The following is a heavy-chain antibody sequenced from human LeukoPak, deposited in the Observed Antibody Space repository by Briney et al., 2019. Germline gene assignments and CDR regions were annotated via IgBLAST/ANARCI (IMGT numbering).Heavy chain of an antibody. CDR3: AKGGYYDSSGQGAFDI. CDR1: GFTFSSYG. V-gene: IGHV3-30*02. D-gene: IGHD3-22*01. J-gene: IGHJ3*02. Sequence: GGSLRLSCAASGFTFSSYGMHWVRQAPGKGLEWVAFIRYDGSNKYYADSVKGRFTISRDNSKNTLYLQMNSLRAEDTAVYYCAKGGYYDSSGQGAFDIWGQGTMVTVSS. CDR2: IRYDGSNK.